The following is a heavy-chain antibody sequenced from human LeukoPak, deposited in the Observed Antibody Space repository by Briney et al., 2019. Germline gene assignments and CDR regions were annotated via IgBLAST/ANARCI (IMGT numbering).Heavy chain of an antibody. J-gene: IGHJ5*02. Sequence: SETLSLTCAVYGGSFSGYYWSWIRQPPGKGLEWIGEINHSGSTNYNPSLKSRVTISADTSKNQFSLKLSSVTAADTAVYYCARRARYDFWSGYYRKYSWFDPWGQGTLVTVSS. CDR3: ARRARYDFWSGYYRKYSWFDP. CDR1: GGSFSGYY. D-gene: IGHD3-3*01. V-gene: IGHV4-34*01. CDR2: INHSGST.